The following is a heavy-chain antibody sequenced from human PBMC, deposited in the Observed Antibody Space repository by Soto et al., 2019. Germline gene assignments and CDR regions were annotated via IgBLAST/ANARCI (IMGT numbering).Heavy chain of an antibody. J-gene: IGHJ4*02. V-gene: IGHV3-21*01. CDR2: ISSTTNYI. CDR1: GFTFTRDS. Sequence: EVQLVESGGGLVKPGGSLRLSCAASGFTFTRDSMNWVRQAPGKGLEWDSSISSTTNYIYYGYSMKGRFTISRDNAKKSQSLEMNSLRAEDTPVYDSARESEDLTSNFDYWGQGTLITVSS. CDR3: ARESEDLTSNFDY.